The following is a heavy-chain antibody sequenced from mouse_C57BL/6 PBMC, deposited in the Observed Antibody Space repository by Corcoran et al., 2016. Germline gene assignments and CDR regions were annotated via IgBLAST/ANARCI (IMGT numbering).Heavy chain of an antibody. CDR1: GYTFTDYY. D-gene: IGHD2-4*01. V-gene: IGHV1-26*01. CDR2: INPNNGGT. J-gene: IGHJ2*01. Sequence: EVQLQQSGPELVKPGASVKISCKASGYTFTDYYMNWVKQSHGKSLEWIGDINPNNGGTSYNQKFKGKATLTVDKSSSTAYMELRSLTSEDSAVYYCAREGLRGFDYWGQGTTLTVSS. CDR3: AREGLRGFDY.